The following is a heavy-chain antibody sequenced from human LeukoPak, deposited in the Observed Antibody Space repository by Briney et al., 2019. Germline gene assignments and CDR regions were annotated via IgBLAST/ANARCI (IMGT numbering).Heavy chain of an antibody. Sequence: ASVKVSCKVSGYTLTELSMHWVRQAPGKGLEWMGGFDPEDGETIYAQKFQGRVTMTEDTSTDTAYMELSSLRSEDTAVYYCATVPVRVVVVPAAHASSAFDYWGQGTLVTVSS. CDR3: ATVPVRVVVVPAAHASSAFDY. CDR1: GYTLTELS. J-gene: IGHJ4*02. V-gene: IGHV1-24*01. CDR2: FDPEDGET. D-gene: IGHD2-2*01.